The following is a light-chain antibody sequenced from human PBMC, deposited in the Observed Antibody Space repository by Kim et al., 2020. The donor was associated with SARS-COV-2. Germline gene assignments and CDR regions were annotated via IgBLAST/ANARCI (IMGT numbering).Light chain of an antibody. Sequence: VSPGQTASITCSGDKLGDKYACWYQQKPGQSPVLIIYQDSKRPSGIPERFSGSNSGNTATLTISGTQAMDEADYYCQAWDSSTHVVFGGGTQLTVL. CDR2: QDS. V-gene: IGLV3-1*01. J-gene: IGLJ2*01. CDR1: KLGDKY. CDR3: QAWDSSTHVV.